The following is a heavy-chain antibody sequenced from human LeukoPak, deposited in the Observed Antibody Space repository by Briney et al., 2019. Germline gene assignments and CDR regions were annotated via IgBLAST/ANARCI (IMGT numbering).Heavy chain of an antibody. J-gene: IGHJ6*02. V-gene: IGHV5-51*01. CDR1: GYSFTSYW. CDR2: IYPGDSDT. D-gene: IGHD6-13*01. CDR3: ARHRDLSSSWGDYYGMDV. Sequence: GESLKISCKGSGYSFTSYWIGWVRQMPGKGLEWMGIIYPGDSDTRYSPSLQGQVTISADKSISTAYLQWSSLKASDTAMYYCARHRDLSSSWGDYYGMDVWGQGTTVTVSS.